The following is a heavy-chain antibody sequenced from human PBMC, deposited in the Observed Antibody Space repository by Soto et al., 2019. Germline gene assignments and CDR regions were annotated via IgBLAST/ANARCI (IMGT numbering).Heavy chain of an antibody. V-gene: IGHV4-59*01. J-gene: IGHJ3*02. D-gene: IGHD2-2*01. Sequence: SEALSLTCTVSGGSISSYYWSWSRQPPWKGLEWIGYIYYSGSTNYDPSLKSRVTISVDTSKNQFSLKLSSVTAADTAVYYCARDLRYCSSTSCAGAFDIWGQGTMVTVSS. CDR1: GGSISSYY. CDR2: IYYSGST. CDR3: ARDLRYCSSTSCAGAFDI.